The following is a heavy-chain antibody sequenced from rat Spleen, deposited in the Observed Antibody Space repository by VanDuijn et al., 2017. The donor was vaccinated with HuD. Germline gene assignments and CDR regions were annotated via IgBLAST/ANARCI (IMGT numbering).Heavy chain of an antibody. CDR1: GFTFDDYG. J-gene: IGHJ3*01. CDR2: INWGGSST. Sequence: EVQLVESDGGLVQPGRSLKLSCAASGFTFDDYGMAWVRQAPKNGLEWVASINWGGSSTYYPDNVKGRFTISRDNAKNALYLQMNKLRSEDTAIYYCIKVLGNWFAYWGQGTLVTVSS. CDR3: IKVLGNWFAY. D-gene: IGHD5-1*01. V-gene: IGHV5-29*01.